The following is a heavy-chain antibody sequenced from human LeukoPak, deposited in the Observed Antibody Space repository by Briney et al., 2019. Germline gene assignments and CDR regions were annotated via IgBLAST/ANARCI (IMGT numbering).Heavy chain of an antibody. D-gene: IGHD1-7*01. J-gene: IGHJ6*02. Sequence: SVKVSCKASGGTFSSYAISWVRQAPGQGLEWMGGIIPIFGTANYAQKFQGRVMITADESTSTAYMELSSLRSEDTAVYYCARDHEQNLYYYGMDVWGQGTTVTVSS. CDR1: GGTFSSYA. CDR2: IIPIFGTA. CDR3: ARDHEQNLYYYGMDV. V-gene: IGHV1-69*13.